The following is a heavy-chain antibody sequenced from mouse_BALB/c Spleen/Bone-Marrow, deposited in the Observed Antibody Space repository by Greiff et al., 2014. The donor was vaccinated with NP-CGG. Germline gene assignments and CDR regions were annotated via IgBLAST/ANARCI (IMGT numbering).Heavy chain of an antibody. CDR2: INPYNGAP. V-gene: IGHV1-37*01. J-gene: IGHJ1*01. D-gene: IGHD1-1*01. Sequence: EVQLVESGPELVKPGASVSISCTASGYSFTGYFMHWVQQSHGKSLEWLGRINPYNGAPFYSQKFKGKATLTVDNSSSTAHMELLSLTSEDSAVYYGGRSGYYGRSDIDVWGAGTTVTVSS. CDR3: GRSGYYGRSDIDV. CDR1: GYSFTGYF.